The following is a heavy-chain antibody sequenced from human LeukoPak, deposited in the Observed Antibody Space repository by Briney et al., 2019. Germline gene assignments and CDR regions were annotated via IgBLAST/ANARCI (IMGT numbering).Heavy chain of an antibody. CDR3: AKGGVVYYSSGYYDY. CDR1: GFTFSSYA. D-gene: IGHD3-22*01. J-gene: IGHJ4*02. CDR2: ISGSGGST. Sequence: GGSLRLSCAASGFTFSSYAMSWVRQAPGKGLEWVSAISGSGGSTYYADSVKGRFTISRDNSKNTLYLQMNSLRAEDTAVYYCAKGGVVYYSSGYYDYWGQGTLVTVSS. V-gene: IGHV3-23*01.